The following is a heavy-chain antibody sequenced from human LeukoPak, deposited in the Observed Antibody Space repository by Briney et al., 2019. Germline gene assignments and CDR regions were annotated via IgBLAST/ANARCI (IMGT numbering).Heavy chain of an antibody. D-gene: IGHD3-22*01. CDR2: ISGSGGST. CDR3: ARDARYYDSSGYYYYYYYGMDV. V-gene: IGHV3-23*01. J-gene: IGHJ6*02. Sequence: PGGSLRLSCAASGFTFSSYAMSWVRQAPGKGLEWVSAISGSGGSTYYADSVKGRFTISRDNAKNSLYLQMNSLRAEDTAVYYCARDARYYDSSGYYYYYYYGMDVWGQGTTVTVSS. CDR1: GFTFSSYA.